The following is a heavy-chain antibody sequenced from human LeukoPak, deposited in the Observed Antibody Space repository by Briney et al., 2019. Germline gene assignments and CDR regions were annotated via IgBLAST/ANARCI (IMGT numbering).Heavy chain of an antibody. D-gene: IGHD3-22*01. CDR1: GYSISSGYY. CDR2: IYYSGST. Sequence: SETLSLTCTVSGYSISSGYYWGWIRQPPGKGLEWIGSIYYSGSTYYNPSLKSRVTISVDTSKNQFSLKLSSVTAADTAVYYCARSYYDSSGYYGKFDYWGQGTLVTVSS. J-gene: IGHJ4*02. V-gene: IGHV4-38-2*02. CDR3: ARSYYDSSGYYGKFDY.